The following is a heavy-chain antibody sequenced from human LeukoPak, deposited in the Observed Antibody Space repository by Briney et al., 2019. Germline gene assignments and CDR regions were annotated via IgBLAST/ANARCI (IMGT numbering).Heavy chain of an antibody. CDR1: GFTFSNAW. CDR3: TTDLTVLLWFGESPPGDY. D-gene: IGHD3-10*01. V-gene: IGHV3-15*01. CDR2: IKSKTDGGTT. J-gene: IGHJ4*02. Sequence: GGSLRLSCAASGFTFSNAWMSWVRQAPGKGLEWVGRIKSKTDGGTTDYAAPVKGRFTISRDDSKNTLYLQMNSLKTEDTAVYYRTTDLTVLLWFGESPPGDYWGQGTLVTVSS.